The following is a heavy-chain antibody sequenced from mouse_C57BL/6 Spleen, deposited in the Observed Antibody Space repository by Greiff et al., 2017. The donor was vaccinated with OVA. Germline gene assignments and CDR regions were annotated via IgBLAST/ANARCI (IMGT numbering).Heavy chain of an antibody. CDR3: ARGWLLRAWFAY. CDR1: GYTFTDYY. D-gene: IGHD2-3*01. V-gene: IGHV1-26*01. Sequence: EVKLQQSGPELVKPGASVKISCKASGYTFTDYYMNWVKQSHGKSLEWIGDINPNNGGTSYNQKFKGKATLTVDKSSSTAYMELRSLTSEDSAVYYCARGWLLRAWFAYWGQGTLVTVSA. J-gene: IGHJ3*01. CDR2: INPNNGGT.